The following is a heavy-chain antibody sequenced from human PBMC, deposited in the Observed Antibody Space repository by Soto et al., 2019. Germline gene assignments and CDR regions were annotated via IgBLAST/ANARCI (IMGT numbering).Heavy chain of an antibody. CDR3: ESDCSSHTCYRQGGMDV. CDR1: GFSLNSYA. J-gene: IGHJ6*02. Sequence: GGSLRLSCAASGFSLNSYAMHWVRQAPGKGLEWVAVISYDGSNKFYGDSVKGRFTISRDNSKNTVYLQMDSLRTEDTAVYYCESDCSSHTCYRQGGMDVWGQGTTVTVSS. D-gene: IGHD2-2*02. V-gene: IGHV3-30-3*01. CDR2: ISYDGSNK.